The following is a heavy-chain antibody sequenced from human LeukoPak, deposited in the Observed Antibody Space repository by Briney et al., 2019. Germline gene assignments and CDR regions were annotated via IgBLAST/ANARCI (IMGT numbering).Heavy chain of an antibody. CDR3: ARVRFGESNFDY. Sequence: GGSLRLSCAASGFTFSTFGMHWVRQAPGKGLEWVAAISYDGSNKYYADSVRGRFTISRDNSKNTLYLQMNSLKLEDTAVYYCARVRFGESNFDYWGQGTLVTVSS. CDR2: ISYDGSNK. J-gene: IGHJ4*02. V-gene: IGHV3-30*03. D-gene: IGHD3-10*01. CDR1: GFTFSTFG.